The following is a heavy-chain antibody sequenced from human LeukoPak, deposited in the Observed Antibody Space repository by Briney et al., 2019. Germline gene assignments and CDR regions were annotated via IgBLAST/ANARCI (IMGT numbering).Heavy chain of an antibody. Sequence: GGSLRLSCAASGFTFSSSAMSWVRQAPRKGLEWVSAISNNGGYTYYADSVQGRFTISRDNSKSTLCLQMNSLRAEDTAVYYCAKQLGYCSDGSCYFPYWGQGTLVTVSS. CDR3: AKQLGYCSDGSCYFPY. CDR2: ISNNGGYT. J-gene: IGHJ4*02. V-gene: IGHV3-23*01. CDR1: GFTFSSSA. D-gene: IGHD2-15*01.